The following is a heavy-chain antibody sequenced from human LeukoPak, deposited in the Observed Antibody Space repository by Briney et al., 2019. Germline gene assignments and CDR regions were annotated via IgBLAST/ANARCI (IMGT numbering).Heavy chain of an antibody. J-gene: IGHJ4*02. CDR3: ARGTWSRSWFAARLYYFDY. CDR1: GGTFSSYA. Sequence: SVKVSCKASGGTFSSYAISWVRQPPGQGLEWMGGIIPIFGTANYAQKFQGRVTITADKSTSTDYMELSSLRSDDTAVYYCARGTWSRSWFAARLYYFDYWGQGTLVTVSS. V-gene: IGHV1-69*06. CDR2: IIPIFGTA. D-gene: IGHD6-13*01.